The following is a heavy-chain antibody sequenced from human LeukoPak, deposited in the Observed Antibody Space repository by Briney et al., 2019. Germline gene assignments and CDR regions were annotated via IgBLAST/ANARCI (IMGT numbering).Heavy chain of an antibody. D-gene: IGHD5-18*01. CDR3: ARGGMIQLWFGRFDP. Sequence: SETLSLTCAVSGGSISSGGYSWSWIRRPPGKGLEWIGYIYHSGSTYYNPSLKSRVTISVDRSKNQFSLKLSSVTAADTAGYCCARGGMIQLWFGRFDPWGQGTLVTVSS. V-gene: IGHV4-30-2*01. CDR1: GGSISSGGYS. CDR2: IYHSGST. J-gene: IGHJ5*02.